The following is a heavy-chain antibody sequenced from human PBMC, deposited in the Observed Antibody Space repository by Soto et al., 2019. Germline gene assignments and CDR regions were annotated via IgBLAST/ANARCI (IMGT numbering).Heavy chain of an antibody. D-gene: IGHD6-19*01. J-gene: IGHJ4*02. CDR3: GRGSCYFEY. Sequence: GSLRLSCAVSGLPLSSNWMSWVRQAPGKGLERVANIQQDGSEKYYVDSVKGRFTISRDNAKNSLYLQMNSLRAEDTAVYYCGRGSCYFEYWGKRNLVTVST. CDR1: GLPLSSNW. CDR2: IQQDGSEK. V-gene: IGHV3-7*04.